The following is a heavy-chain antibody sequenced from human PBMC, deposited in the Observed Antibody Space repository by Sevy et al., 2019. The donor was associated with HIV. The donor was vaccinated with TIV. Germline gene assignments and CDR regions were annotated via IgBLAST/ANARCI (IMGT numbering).Heavy chain of an antibody. J-gene: IGHJ4*02. V-gene: IGHV3-21*01. CDR1: GFTFSTYN. D-gene: IGHD3-10*01. CDR3: ARDRTYGSFIDY. Sequence: GGSLRLSCAASGFTFSTYNMNWVRQAPGKGLEWVSSIWSSSSYIYYADSAKGRFTISRDNAKNSLYLQMNSLKVEDTAVYYCARDRTYGSFIDYWGQGTLVTVSS. CDR2: IWSSSSYI.